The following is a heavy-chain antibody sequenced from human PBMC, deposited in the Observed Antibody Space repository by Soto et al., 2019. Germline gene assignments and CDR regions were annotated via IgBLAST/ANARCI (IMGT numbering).Heavy chain of an antibody. D-gene: IGHD3-10*01. J-gene: IGHJ6*02. Sequence: GASVKVSCKASGYTFTSYYMHWVRQAPGQGLEWMGKINPRGGSTSYAQKLQGRVTMTRDTSTSTVYMELSSLRSEDTAVYYCARDTWFGELRIQRTYGMDVWGQGTTVTVSS. CDR3: ARDTWFGELRIQRTYGMDV. CDR1: GYTFTSYY. CDR2: INPRGGST. V-gene: IGHV1-46*01.